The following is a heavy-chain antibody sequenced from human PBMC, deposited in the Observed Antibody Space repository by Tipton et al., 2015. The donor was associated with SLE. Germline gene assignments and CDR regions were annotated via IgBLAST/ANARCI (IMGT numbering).Heavy chain of an antibody. CDR1: GFPFSDYF. J-gene: IGHJ4*02. Sequence: SLRLSCAASGFPFSDYFMSWIRQAPGKGLEWVSYINGRSNYMYYGDSVKGRFSISRDNAKNSLFLQMNNLRAEDTAIYYCARDRLGGPFDYWGRGTLVTVSS. CDR2: INGRSNYM. D-gene: IGHD1-26*01. CDR3: ARDRLGGPFDY. V-gene: IGHV3-11*01.